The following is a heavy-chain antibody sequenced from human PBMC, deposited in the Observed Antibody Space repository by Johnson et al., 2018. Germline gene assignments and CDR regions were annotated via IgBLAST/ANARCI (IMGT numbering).Heavy chain of an antibody. J-gene: IGHJ6*02. Sequence: EVQLLESGGGLVQPGGSLRLSCAASGFTFSSYDMHWVRQATGKGLEWVSAIGTAGDTYYPGSVKGRFTISRENAKNSLYLQMNSLRAGDTAVYYYARDAPYYYGMDVWGQGTTVTVSS. V-gene: IGHV3-13*01. CDR3: ARDAPYYYGMDV. CDR2: IGTAGDT. CDR1: GFTFSSYD.